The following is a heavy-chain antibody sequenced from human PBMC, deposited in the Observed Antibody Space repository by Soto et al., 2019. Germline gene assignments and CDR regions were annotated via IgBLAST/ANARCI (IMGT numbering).Heavy chain of an antibody. CDR2: ISSNSAYI. V-gene: IGHV3-21*01. CDR1: GFTFRSFT. CDR3: TRDASRDSSARGWFDP. D-gene: IGHD6-13*01. Sequence: LRLSCAASGFTFRSFTMNWVRQAPGKGLEWVSTISSNSAYIYYTDALRGRFTISRDNAKNSLHLQMNSLRAEDTAVYYCTRDASRDSSARGWFDPW. J-gene: IGHJ5*02.